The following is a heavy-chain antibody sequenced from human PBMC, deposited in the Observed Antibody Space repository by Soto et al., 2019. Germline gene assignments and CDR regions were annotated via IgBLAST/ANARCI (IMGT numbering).Heavy chain of an antibody. J-gene: IGHJ5*02. V-gene: IGHV4-61*01. CDR3: ARDRIAAAINRFDP. Sequence: SETLSLTCTVSGGSVSSGSYYWSWIRQPPGKGLEWIGYIYYSGSTNYNPSLKSRVTISVDTSKNQFSLKLSSVTAADTAVYYCARDRIAAAINRFDPWGQGTLVTVSP. CDR2: IYYSGST. CDR1: GGSVSSGSYY. D-gene: IGHD6-13*01.